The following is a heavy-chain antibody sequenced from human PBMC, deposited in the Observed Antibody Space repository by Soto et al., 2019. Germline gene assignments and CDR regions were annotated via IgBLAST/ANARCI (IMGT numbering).Heavy chain of an antibody. CDR2: INGRGDDT. CDR1: GFTFNNYA. D-gene: IGHD2-8*01. J-gene: IGHJ6*02. V-gene: IGHV3-23*01. CDR3: GMNYGMDV. Sequence: GGSLRLSCAASGFTFNNYAMSWVRQAPGKGLEWVSSINGRGDDTYYADSVKGRFTISRDNSKNTLFLQMNSPRAEDTAVYYCGMNYGMDVWGQGTPVAVSS.